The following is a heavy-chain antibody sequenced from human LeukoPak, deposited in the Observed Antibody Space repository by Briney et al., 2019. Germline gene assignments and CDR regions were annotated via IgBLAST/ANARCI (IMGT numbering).Heavy chain of an antibody. CDR1: GYTFTSYD. D-gene: IGHD3-10*01. CDR2: MNPNSGNT. CDR3: ARKTMVRANWFDP. J-gene: IGHJ5*02. V-gene: IGHV1-8*01. Sequence: ASVKVSCKASGYTFTSYDINWVRQATGQGLEWMGWMNPNSGNTGYAQKFQGRVTMTRNTYISTAYMELSSLRSEHTAVYYCARKTMVRANWFDPWGQGTLVTVSS.